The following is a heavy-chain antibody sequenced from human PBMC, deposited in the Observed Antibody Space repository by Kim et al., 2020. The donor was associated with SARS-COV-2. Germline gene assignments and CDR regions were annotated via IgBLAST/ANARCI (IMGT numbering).Heavy chain of an antibody. V-gene: IGHV4-59*11. Sequence: SETLSLTCTVSGGSISSHYWSWIRQPPGKGLEWIGYIYYSGSTKYNPSLKSRVTISVDTSKNQFSLKLSSVTAADTAVYYCAREGRDGYNGAFDIWGQGT. CDR2: IYYSGST. D-gene: IGHD5-12*01. CDR1: GGSISSHY. CDR3: AREGRDGYNGAFDI. J-gene: IGHJ3*02.